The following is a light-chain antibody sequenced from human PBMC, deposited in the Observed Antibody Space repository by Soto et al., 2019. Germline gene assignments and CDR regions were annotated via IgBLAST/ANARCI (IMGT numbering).Light chain of an antibody. J-gene: IGKJ1*01. V-gene: IGKV3-20*01. CDR3: HQYGSSPRT. CDR1: QSVSSSY. Sequence: EIVLTQSPGTLSLSLGERATLSCRASQSVSSSYLAWYQQKPGQAPRLLIYGASSRATGIPDRFSGSGSVTDFTLTTSRLEPDDFAVYYCHQYGSSPRTFGQGTKVEIK. CDR2: GAS.